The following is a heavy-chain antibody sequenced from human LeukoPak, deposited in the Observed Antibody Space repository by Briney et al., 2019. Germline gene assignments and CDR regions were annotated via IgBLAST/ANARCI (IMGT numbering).Heavy chain of an antibody. CDR3: ARAPGDYVWGSYRY. V-gene: IGHV4-38-2*02. Sequence: SETLSLTCTVSGYSISSGYYWGWIRQPPGKGLEWIGSIYYSGSTYYNPSLKSRVTISVDTSKNQFSLKLSSVTAADTAVYYCARAPGDYVWGSYRYWGQGTLVTVSS. CDR2: IYYSGST. D-gene: IGHD3-16*02. J-gene: IGHJ4*02. CDR1: GYSISSGYY.